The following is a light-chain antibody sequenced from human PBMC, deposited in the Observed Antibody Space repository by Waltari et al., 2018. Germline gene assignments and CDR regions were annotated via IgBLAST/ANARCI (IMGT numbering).Light chain of an antibody. J-gene: IGKJ2*03. CDR2: EVS. CDR1: QGLVHSTGNTY. CDR3: GQGTHLPYS. Sequence: DVVMTQSPLSLPITPGQPASISCRSSQGLVHSTGNTYLSWYQQKPGQPPRRLIYEVSNQDSGVPDRCSGSGAGTDFTLKISRVEAEDVGVYYCGQGTHLPYSFGQGTKVEIK. V-gene: IGKV2-30*02.